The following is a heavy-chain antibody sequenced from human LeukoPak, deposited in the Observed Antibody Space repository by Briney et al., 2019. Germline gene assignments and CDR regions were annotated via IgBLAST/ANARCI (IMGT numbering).Heavy chain of an antibody. CDR3: ASVGGGSPY. Sequence: SETLSLTCTVPGYSISSGHFWSWIRQPPGKGLEWIGSIYGSGTTYYDPPLRSRVSISADTSKNYFSLELSSVTAADTAVYYCASVGGGSPYWGQGTLVTVSS. CDR2: IYGSGTT. J-gene: IGHJ4*02. CDR1: GYSISSGHF. V-gene: IGHV4-38-2*02. D-gene: IGHD3-16*01.